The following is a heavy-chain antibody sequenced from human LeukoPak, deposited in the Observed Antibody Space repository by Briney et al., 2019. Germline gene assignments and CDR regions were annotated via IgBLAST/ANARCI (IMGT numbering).Heavy chain of an antibody. D-gene: IGHD3-10*01. Sequence: GSLSLSCAASGFTFSSYGMHWVRQAPGKGLEWVAVISYDGTTKYYGDSVKGRFTISRDNSKNTLYLQMNSLRAEDTAVYYCAKDLYGSGSYRGPDAFDIWGQGTMVSVSS. CDR2: ISYDGTTK. CDR1: GFTFSSYG. V-gene: IGHV3-30*18. CDR3: AKDLYGSGSYRGPDAFDI. J-gene: IGHJ3*02.